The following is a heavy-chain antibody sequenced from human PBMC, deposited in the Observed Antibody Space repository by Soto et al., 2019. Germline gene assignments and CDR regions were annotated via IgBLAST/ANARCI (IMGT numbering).Heavy chain of an antibody. J-gene: IGHJ4*02. CDR3: AVCRYDSNSAFDY. CDR1: GGTFSSYA. CDR2: IIPIFGTA. D-gene: IGHD3-22*01. Sequence: GASVKVSCKASGGTFSSYAISWVRQAPGQGLEWMGGIIPIFGTANYAQKFQGRVTITADESTSTAYMELSSLRSEDTAVYYCAVCRYDSNSAFDYWGQGTLVTVSS. V-gene: IGHV1-69*13.